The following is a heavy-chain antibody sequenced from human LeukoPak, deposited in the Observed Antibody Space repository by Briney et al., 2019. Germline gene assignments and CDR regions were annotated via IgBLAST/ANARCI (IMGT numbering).Heavy chain of an antibody. D-gene: IGHD4-17*01. CDR3: AKGPDGDYVTGYFDY. CDR2: ISYDGSNK. V-gene: IGHV3-30*18. Sequence: GGSLRLSCAASGFTFSSYGMHWVRQAPGKGLEWVAVISYDGSNKYYADSVKGRFTISRDNSKNTLYLQMNSLRAEDTAVYYCAKGPDGDYVTGYFDYWGQGTLVTVSS. J-gene: IGHJ4*02. CDR1: GFTFSSYG.